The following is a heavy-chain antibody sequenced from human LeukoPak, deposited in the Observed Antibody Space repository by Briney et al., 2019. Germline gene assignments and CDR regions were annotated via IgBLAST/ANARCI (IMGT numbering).Heavy chain of an antibody. CDR1: GGSFSGYY. CDR3: ARVGYSYGYRPYYYYMDV. J-gene: IGHJ6*03. D-gene: IGHD5-18*01. Sequence: SETLSLTCAVYGGSFSGYYWSWIRQPPGKGLEWIGEINHSGSTDYNPSLKSRVTISVDTSKNQFSLKLSSVTAADTAVYYCARVGYSYGYRPYYYYMDVWGKGTTVTVSS. CDR2: INHSGST. V-gene: IGHV4-34*01.